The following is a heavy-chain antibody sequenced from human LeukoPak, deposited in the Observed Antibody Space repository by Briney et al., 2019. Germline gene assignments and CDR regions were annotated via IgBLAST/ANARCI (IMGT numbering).Heavy chain of an antibody. Sequence: ASVKVSCKASGYTFTMFGIRWVRQAPGQRPEWMGWINVGNGNTKYSQKFQDRVTIARETSASTAYMELNSLTFEDTAVYYCARTSLSARDYWGQGTLVTVSS. CDR2: INVGNGNT. V-gene: IGHV1-3*01. CDR3: ARTSLSARDY. CDR1: GYTFTMFG. J-gene: IGHJ4*02. D-gene: IGHD3-16*02.